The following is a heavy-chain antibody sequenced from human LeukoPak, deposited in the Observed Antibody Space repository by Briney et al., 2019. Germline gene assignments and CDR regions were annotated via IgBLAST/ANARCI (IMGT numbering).Heavy chain of an antibody. D-gene: IGHD3-10*01. V-gene: IGHV3-23*01. Sequence: GGSLRLSCAASGFTFSAHGMNWVRQAPGKGLEWVSGISPSGDTPWYTDSVKGRFTISRDNSKNTVYLQMNSLRAEDTALYYCAKDSGSIHFMDWGKGILVTVSS. CDR3: AKDSGSIHFMD. CDR2: ISPSGDTP. J-gene: IGHJ4*02. CDR1: GFTFSAHG.